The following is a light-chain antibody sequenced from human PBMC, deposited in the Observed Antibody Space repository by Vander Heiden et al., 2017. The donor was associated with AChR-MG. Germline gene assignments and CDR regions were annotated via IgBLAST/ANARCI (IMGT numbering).Light chain of an antibody. V-gene: IGLV2-11*01. CDR3: CSYAGNYADV. CDR1: SSDVGAYNY. CDR2: DVS. J-gene: IGLJ1*01. Sequence: QSALTQPHSVSGSPGQSVAISCTGTSSDVGAYNYVSWYQLHPGKAPKLMIYDVSKRPSGVPDRFSGSKSGNTASLTISGLQAEDEADYYCCSYAGNYADVCGTGTKV.